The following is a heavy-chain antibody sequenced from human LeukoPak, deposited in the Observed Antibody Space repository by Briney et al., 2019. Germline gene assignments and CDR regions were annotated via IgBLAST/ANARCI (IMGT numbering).Heavy chain of an antibody. CDR2: ILNDGTWE. V-gene: IGHV3-30*02. Sequence: PGGSLRLSCAASGFTYSDYGMRWVRQAPGRGLEWVAFILNDGTWEYYPDSVKGRLTISRDNSRNTLYLQMNSVRLEDTAIYYCVKGGSISHNWFDSWGQGTLVTVSS. J-gene: IGHJ5*01. CDR3: VKGGSISHNWFDS. D-gene: IGHD3-16*01. CDR1: GFTYSDYG.